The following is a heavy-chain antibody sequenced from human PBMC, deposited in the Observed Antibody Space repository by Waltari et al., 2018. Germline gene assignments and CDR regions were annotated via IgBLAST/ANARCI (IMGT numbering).Heavy chain of an antibody. Sequence: QVQLVQSGAEVKKPGSSVKVSCKASGGTFSSYAISWVRQAPGQGLEWLGRCLPILGIANYEQKFKGRVTITADKSTSTAYMELSSLRSEDTAVYYCARGFRSGYDFGYFDYWGQGTLVTVSS. D-gene: IGHD5-12*01. CDR3: ARGFRSGYDFGYFDY. CDR1: GGTFSSYA. V-gene: IGHV1-69*04. J-gene: IGHJ4*02. CDR2: CLPILGIA.